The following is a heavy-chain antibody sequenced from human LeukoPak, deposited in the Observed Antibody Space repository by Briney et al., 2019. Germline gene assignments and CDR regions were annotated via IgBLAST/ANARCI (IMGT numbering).Heavy chain of an antibody. J-gene: IGHJ4*02. V-gene: IGHV1-69*05. D-gene: IGHD3-22*01. CDR3: ARGDYYDSSGYYVY. Sequence: GASVKVSCKASGYSFSSYGISWVRQAPGQGLEWMGGIIPIFGTANYAQKFQGRVTITTDESTSTAYMELSSLRSEDTAVYYCARGDYYDSSGYYVYWGQGTLVTVSS. CDR1: GYSFSSYG. CDR2: IIPIFGTA.